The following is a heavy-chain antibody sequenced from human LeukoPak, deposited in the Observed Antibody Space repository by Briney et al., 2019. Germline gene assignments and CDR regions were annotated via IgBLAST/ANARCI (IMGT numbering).Heavy chain of an antibody. D-gene: IGHD6-19*01. CDR1: GYTFRGHN. V-gene: IGHV1-2*02. Sequence: AASVKVSCKASGYTFRGHNIHWMRQAPGQGLEWVGWISPNNGGTNYAQKFQGRVTMTRDTSAGTVYMDLSSLRSDDTAVYYCAQSIAVPSIPTFDVWGQGTVVSVSS. CDR3: AQSIAVPSIPTFDV. J-gene: IGHJ3*01. CDR2: ISPNNGGT.